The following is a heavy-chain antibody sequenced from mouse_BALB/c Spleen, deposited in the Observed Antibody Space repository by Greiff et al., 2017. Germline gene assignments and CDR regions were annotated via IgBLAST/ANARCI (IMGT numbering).Heavy chain of an antibody. J-gene: IGHJ3*01. V-gene: IGHV5-17*02. CDR2: ISSGSSTI. CDR1: GFTFSSFG. Sequence: DVMLVESGGGLVQPGGSRKLSCAASGFTFSSFGMHWVRQAPEKGLEWVAYISSGSSTIYYADTVKGRFTISRDNPKNTLFLQMTSLRSEDTAMYYCASNKKLGPFYWGQGTLVTVSA. CDR3: ASNKKLGPFY.